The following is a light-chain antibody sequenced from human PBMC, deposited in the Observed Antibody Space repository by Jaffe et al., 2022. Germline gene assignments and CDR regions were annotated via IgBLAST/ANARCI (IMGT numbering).Light chain of an antibody. CDR1: QNIDTY. V-gene: IGKV1-5*03. J-gene: IGKJ1*01. CDR2: GAS. Sequence: DFGMTQSPSTLSASVGDRVTITCRASQNIDTYLAWYQQKPGKAPNLLIYGASTLQSWVPSRFSGSGSGTEFTLTISSLQPDDFATYYCQQYYFYSTFGRGTKVEIK. CDR3: QQYYFYST.